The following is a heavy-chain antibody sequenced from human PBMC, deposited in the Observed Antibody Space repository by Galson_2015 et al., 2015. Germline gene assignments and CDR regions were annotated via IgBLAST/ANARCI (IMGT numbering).Heavy chain of an antibody. CDR2: IYWDADK. D-gene: IGHD3-3*01. CDR1: GLSLSTSGVG. J-gene: IGHJ5*02. CDR3: AHKPKLRFLEGGFRGNWFDP. V-gene: IGHV2-5*02. Sequence: PALVNPTQTLTLPCTFSGLSLSTSGVGVGWIRQPPGKALEWLALIYWDADKRYSPSLKSRLTITKDTSKNQVVLTMTNMDPVDTATYYCAHKPKLRFLEGGFRGNWFDPWGQGTLVTVSS.